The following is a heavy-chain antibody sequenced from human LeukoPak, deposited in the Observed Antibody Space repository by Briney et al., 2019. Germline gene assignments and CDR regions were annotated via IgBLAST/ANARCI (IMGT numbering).Heavy chain of an antibody. J-gene: IGHJ4*02. D-gene: IGHD6-19*01. V-gene: IGHV4-59*12. CDR2: IYYSGST. CDR1: GGSLRPYH. CDR3: ARAVSGRFDY. Sequence: SESLSLPHTLSGGSLRPYHPGWIRPPPAKGLAWTGYIYYSGSTNYNPSLKSRVTISVDTSKNQFSLKLSSVTAADTAIYYCARAVSGRFDYWGQGTLVTVSS.